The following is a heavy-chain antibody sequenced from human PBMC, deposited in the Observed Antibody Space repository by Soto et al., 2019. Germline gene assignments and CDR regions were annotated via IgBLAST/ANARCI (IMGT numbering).Heavy chain of an antibody. J-gene: IGHJ4*02. CDR3: ARNPDPTYCGGDCYTVAVDY. CDR1: GGSISSGDYY. Sequence: SETLSLTCTVSGGSISSGDYYWSWIRQPPGKGLDWIGYIYYSGSTYYNPSLKSRVTISVDTSKNQFSLKLISVTAADTAVYYCARNPDPTYCGGDCYTVAVDYWGQGTLVAVSS. D-gene: IGHD2-21*02. CDR2: IYYSGST. V-gene: IGHV4-30-4*01.